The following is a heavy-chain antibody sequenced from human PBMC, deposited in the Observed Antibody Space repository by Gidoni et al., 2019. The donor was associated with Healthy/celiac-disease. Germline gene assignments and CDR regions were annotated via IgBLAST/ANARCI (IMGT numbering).Heavy chain of an antibody. J-gene: IGHJ2*01. D-gene: IGHD1-26*01. CDR1: GGSFSSYY. CDR3: ARGRYGSYYGSWYFDL. CDR2: INQSGST. V-gene: IGHV4-34*01. Sequence: QVQLQQRGAGLLKPSETLSLTCAVYGGSFSSYYWSWIRQPPGKGLEWIGEINQSGSTHYNPSLKSRVTISVDTSKNQFSLKLSSVTAADTAVYYCARGRYGSYYGSWYFDLWGRGTLVTVSS.